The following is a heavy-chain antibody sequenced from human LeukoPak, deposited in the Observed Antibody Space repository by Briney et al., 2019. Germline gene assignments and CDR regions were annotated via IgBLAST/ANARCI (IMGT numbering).Heavy chain of an antibody. V-gene: IGHV4-34*01. J-gene: IGHJ4*02. CDR1: GGSFSGYY. D-gene: IGHD3-10*01. CDR2: INHSGST. CDR3: AKSFGAYGSGTKIDH. Sequence: SETLSLTCAVYGGSFSGYYWSWIRQPPGKGLEWIGEINHSGSTNYNPSLKSRVTISVDTSKNQFSLKLSSVTAADTAVYYCAKSFGAYGSGTKIDHWGQGTLVTVSS.